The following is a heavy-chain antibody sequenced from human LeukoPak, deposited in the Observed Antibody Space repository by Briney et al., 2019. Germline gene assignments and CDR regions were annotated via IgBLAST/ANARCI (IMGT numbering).Heavy chain of an antibody. Sequence: PGGSLRLSCAASGFTVSTYYMTWVRQAPGKGLECVSVIYSGGSTYYADSVKGRFTVSRDNSKNTLYLQMNSLRAEDTAMYYCARGLGYCTSTTCLLRFDYWGQGTLVTVSS. D-gene: IGHD2-2*01. CDR2: IYSGGST. CDR3: ARGLGYCTSTTCLLRFDY. J-gene: IGHJ4*02. V-gene: IGHV3-53*01. CDR1: GFTVSTYY.